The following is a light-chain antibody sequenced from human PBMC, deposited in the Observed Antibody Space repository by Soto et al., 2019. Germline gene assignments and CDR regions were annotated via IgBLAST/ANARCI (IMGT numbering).Light chain of an antibody. J-gene: IGKJ2*01. CDR2: GAS. CDR3: QLYGSSPMYT. V-gene: IGKV3-20*01. Sequence: EIVLTQSPGTLSLSPGERATLSCRASQSVTSRYLAWYQQKPCQAPRLLIYGASSRATGIPDRFSGSGSGTDFTLTISRLEPEDFAVYFCQLYGSSPMYTFGQGTKLEIK. CDR1: QSVTSRY.